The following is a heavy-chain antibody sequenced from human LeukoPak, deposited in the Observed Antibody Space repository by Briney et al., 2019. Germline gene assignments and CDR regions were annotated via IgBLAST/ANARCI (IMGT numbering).Heavy chain of an antibody. CDR1: GGSFSGYY. J-gene: IGHJ1*01. CDR3: ASSGWYVGYFQH. V-gene: IGHV4-34*01. D-gene: IGHD6-19*01. Sequence: SETLSLTCAVYGGSFSGYYWSWIRQPPGKGLEWIGEINHSGSTNYNPSLKSRVTVSVDTSKNQFSQKLSSVTAADTAVYYCASSGWYVGYFQHWGQGTLVTVSS. CDR2: INHSGST.